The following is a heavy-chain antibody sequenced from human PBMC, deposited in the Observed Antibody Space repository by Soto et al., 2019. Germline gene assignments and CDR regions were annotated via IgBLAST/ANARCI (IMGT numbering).Heavy chain of an antibody. CDR3: ARDRCSGGSSIFDGMDV. D-gene: IGHD2-15*01. CDR2: IIPILGIA. CDR1: GGTFSSYT. Sequence: QVQLVQSGAEVKKPGSSVKVSCKACGGTFSSYTISWVRQAPGQGLEWMGRIIPILGIANYAHKFQGRVRITAGKPTRTAYMVLSSLRAEDTAVYYCARDRCSGGSSIFDGMDVWGQGTTVTVSS. V-gene: IGHV1-69*08. J-gene: IGHJ6*02.